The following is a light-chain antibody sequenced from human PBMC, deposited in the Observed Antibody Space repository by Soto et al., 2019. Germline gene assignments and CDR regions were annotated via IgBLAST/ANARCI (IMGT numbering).Light chain of an antibody. CDR3: QTWGTGIQV. Sequence: QPVLTQSPSASASLGASVKLTCTLSSGHSSYAIAWHQQQPEKSPRYLMKLNSDGSHSKGDGIPDRFSGSSSGAERYLTISSLQSEDEADYYCQTWGTGIQVFGTGTKLTVL. CDR1: SGHSSYA. V-gene: IGLV4-69*01. J-gene: IGLJ1*01. CDR2: LNSDGSH.